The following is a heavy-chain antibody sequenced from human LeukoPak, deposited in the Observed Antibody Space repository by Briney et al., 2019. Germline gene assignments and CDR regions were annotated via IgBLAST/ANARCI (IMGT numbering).Heavy chain of an antibody. Sequence: SETLSLTCTVSGGSISSSSYYWGWIRQPPGKGLEWIGSIYYSGSTYYNPSLKSRVTISVDTSKNQFSLKLSSVTAADTAVYYCARRLIVVGARSYYFDYWGQGTLVTVPS. V-gene: IGHV4-39*01. D-gene: IGHD1-26*01. CDR1: GGSISSSSYY. CDR3: ARRLIVVGARSYYFDY. J-gene: IGHJ4*02. CDR2: IYYSGST.